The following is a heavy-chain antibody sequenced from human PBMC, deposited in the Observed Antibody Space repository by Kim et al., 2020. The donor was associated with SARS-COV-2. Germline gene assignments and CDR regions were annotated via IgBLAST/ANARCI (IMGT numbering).Heavy chain of an antibody. V-gene: IGHV3-48*02. D-gene: IGHD6-19*01. CDR1: GFTFSSYS. CDR3: AVQWLALDYYYGMDV. CDR2: ISSSSSTI. J-gene: IGHJ6*02. Sequence: GGSLRLSCAASGFTFSSYSMNWVRQAPGKGLEWVSYISSSSSTIYYADSVKGRFTISRDNAKNSLYLQMNSLRDEDTAVYYCAVQWLALDYYYGMDVWGQGTTVTVSS.